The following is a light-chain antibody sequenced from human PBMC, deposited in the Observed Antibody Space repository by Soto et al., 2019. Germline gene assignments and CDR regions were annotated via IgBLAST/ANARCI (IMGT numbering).Light chain of an antibody. J-gene: IGLJ2*01. CDR1: SSDVGGYKY. V-gene: IGLV2-14*01. CDR2: EVS. CDR3: SSYTSSTTVV. Sequence: QSALTQPASVSGSPGQSITNSCTGTSSDVGGYKYVSWYQQHPGKAPKHMIYEVSNRPSGVSHRFSGSKSGNTASLTISGLQAEDEADYYCSSYTSSTTVVFGGGTKLTVL.